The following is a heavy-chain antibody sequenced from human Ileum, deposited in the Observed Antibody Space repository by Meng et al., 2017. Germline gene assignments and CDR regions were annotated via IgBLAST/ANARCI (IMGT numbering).Heavy chain of an antibody. CDR3: STGGDGDYPKPHYVRY. CDR1: AFTFTDAW. J-gene: IGHJ4*02. D-gene: IGHD4-17*01. CDR2: IERKSDGGTG. Sequence: ESLKIPCRASAFTFTDAWMMWVRQRPGKGLEWVGLIERKSDGGTGDSAAPVKGRFIISRDDDETTLYLQMNSLKLENSGLYYCSTGGDGDYPKPHYVRYWGQGTLVTVSS. V-gene: IGHV3-15*04.